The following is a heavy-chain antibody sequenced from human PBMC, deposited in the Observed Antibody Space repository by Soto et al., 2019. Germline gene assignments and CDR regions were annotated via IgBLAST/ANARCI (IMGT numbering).Heavy chain of an antibody. V-gene: IGHV3-23*01. CDR1: GFTFGSYA. CDR3: AKFRGPSYSYYSMDV. Sequence: EVQLLESGGGLVQPGGSLRLSCAASGFTFGSYAMNWLRQAPGRGLECVSFISGSGRTTYYADSVTGRFTVSRDNSKNPLYLQMNSLRAEDTALYYCAKFRGPSYSYYSMDVWGKGTTVTVSS. D-gene: IGHD3-16*01. CDR2: ISGSGRTT. J-gene: IGHJ6*03.